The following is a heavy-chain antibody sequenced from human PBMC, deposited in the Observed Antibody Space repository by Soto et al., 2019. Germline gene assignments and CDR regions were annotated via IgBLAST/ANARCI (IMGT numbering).Heavy chain of an antibody. CDR2: ISGTGSST. Sequence: ILKNQGKGLEWVSHISGTGSSTYYADSVKGRFTISRDSSRNTLYLQMSGLTVDDTAVYFCAKTLRSKLAALDFRGLGTLVPVSS. CDR3: AKTLRSKLAALDF. D-gene: IGHD2-2*03. V-gene: IGHV3-23*01. J-gene: IGHJ4*02.